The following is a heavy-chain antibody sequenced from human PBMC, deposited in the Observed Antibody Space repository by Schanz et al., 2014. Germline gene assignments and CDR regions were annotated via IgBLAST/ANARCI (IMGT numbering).Heavy chain of an antibody. Sequence: EVQLVESGGGLVQPGRSLRLSCVASGFRFDDYAMHWVRQAPGKGLEWVSGMSWNAGSLGYGDSVKGRFTISRDNAKNSLYLQMNSLRAEDTALYYCARGRRGDCRRTSCTYYFDYWGQGTLVTVSS. V-gene: IGHV3-9*01. CDR3: ARGRRGDCRRTSCTYYFDY. J-gene: IGHJ4*02. CDR1: GFRFDDYA. CDR2: MSWNAGSL. D-gene: IGHD2-2*01.